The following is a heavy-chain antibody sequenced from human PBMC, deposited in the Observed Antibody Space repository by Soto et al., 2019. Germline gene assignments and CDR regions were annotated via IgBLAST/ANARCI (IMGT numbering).Heavy chain of an antibody. V-gene: IGHV3-7*03. Sequence: PEGSLRRSSVASGCTRSNYKITWVRQAPGKGLEWVAKINEAGGGIHYVDSVKGRFTISRENAKSPLYLQMKSLRAEEKAVHYCAREQITVISVIDDYGIGVWGPGTTV. CDR3: AREQITVISVIDDYGIGV. J-gene: IGHJ6*01. D-gene: IGHD4-4*01. CDR2: INEAGGGI. CDR1: GCTRSNYK.